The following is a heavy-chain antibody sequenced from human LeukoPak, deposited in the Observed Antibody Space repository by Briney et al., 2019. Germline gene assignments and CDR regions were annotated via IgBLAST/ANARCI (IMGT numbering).Heavy chain of an antibody. D-gene: IGHD5-24*01. Sequence: GGSLRLSCAASEFSVGSNYMTWVRQAPGKGLEWVSLIYSGGSTYYADSVKGRFTISRDNSKNTLYLQMNSLRAEDTAVYYCARGAARMVEVATIISFEYWGQGTLVTVSS. CDR2: IYSGGST. CDR1: EFSVGSNY. V-gene: IGHV3-66*01. J-gene: IGHJ4*02. CDR3: ARGAARMVEVATIISFEY.